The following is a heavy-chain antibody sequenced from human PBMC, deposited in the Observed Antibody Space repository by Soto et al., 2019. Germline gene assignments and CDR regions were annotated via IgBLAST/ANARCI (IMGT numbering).Heavy chain of an antibody. Sequence: SETLSLTCTVSGGSISSYYWSWVRQPPGKGLEWIGYVYYAGTTTYNPSLKSRVSISIDTSKNEVSLKLSSVTAADTAVYYCARLGAYHQALDSWGQGTLVTVSS. CDR2: VYYAGTT. V-gene: IGHV4-59*08. D-gene: IGHD3-16*01. CDR3: ARLGAYHQALDS. CDR1: GGSISSYY. J-gene: IGHJ4*02.